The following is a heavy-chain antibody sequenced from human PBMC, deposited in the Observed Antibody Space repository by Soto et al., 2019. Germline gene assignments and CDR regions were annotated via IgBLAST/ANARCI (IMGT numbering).Heavy chain of an antibody. CDR2: ISGSGGST. V-gene: IGHV3-23*01. CDR3: AKDGGLPAAAILLYYGMDV. D-gene: IGHD2-2*01. Sequence: QPGGSLRLSCAASGFTFSSYAMSWVRQAPGKGLEWVSAISGSGGSTYYADSVKGRFTISRDNSKNTLYLQMNSLRAEDTAVYYCAKDGGLPAAAILLYYGMDVWGQGTTVTVSS. CDR1: GFTFSSYA. J-gene: IGHJ6*02.